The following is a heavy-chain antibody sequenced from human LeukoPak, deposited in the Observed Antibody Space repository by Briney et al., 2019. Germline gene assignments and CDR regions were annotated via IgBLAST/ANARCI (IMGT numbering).Heavy chain of an antibody. CDR3: AGERGEEYSSGWYKTNFFYN. CDR1: GGSISNYY. V-gene: IGHV4-39*07. J-gene: IGHJ4*02. D-gene: IGHD6-19*01. Sequence: PETLSLTCTVSGGSISNYYWAWIRQPPGKGLEWIATGDYSGGTYYNPSLESRVAISADMSKNQISLQLTSVAGADTAVYYCAGERGEEYSSGWYKTNFFYNWGQGVRVTVSS. CDR2: GDYSGGT.